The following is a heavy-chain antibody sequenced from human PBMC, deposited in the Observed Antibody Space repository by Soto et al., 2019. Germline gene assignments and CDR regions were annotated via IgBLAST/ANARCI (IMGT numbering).Heavy chain of an antibody. V-gene: IGHV3-23*01. J-gene: IGHJ6*02. Sequence: EVQLLESGGGLVQPGGSLRLSCAASGFTFSSYAMSWVRQAPGKGLEWVSAISGSGGSTYYADSVKGRFTISRDNSKNPLYLQMNSLRAEDTAVYYCAKDFVRDYGMDVWGQGTTVTVSS. CDR3: AKDFVRDYGMDV. CDR2: ISGSGGST. CDR1: GFTFSSYA.